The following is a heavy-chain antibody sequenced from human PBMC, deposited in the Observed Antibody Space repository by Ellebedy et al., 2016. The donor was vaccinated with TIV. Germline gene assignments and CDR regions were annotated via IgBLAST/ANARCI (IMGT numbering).Heavy chain of an antibody. J-gene: IGHJ4*02. V-gene: IGHV4-59*01. Sequence: SETLSLXXSLSGGSISTYYWTWIRQPPGKGLDWIGHAHNSGSTTYNPSLKSRVTISLDTSKNQVSLQVDSVTAAYSAVYYCARGQFRSGWYGEVQTHFDQWGQGTLVTVS. CDR1: GGSISTYY. CDR3: ARGQFRSGWYGEVQTHFDQ. CDR2: AHNSGST. D-gene: IGHD6-19*01.